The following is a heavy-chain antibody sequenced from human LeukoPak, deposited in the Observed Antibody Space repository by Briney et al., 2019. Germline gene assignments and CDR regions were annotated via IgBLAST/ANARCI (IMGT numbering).Heavy chain of an antibody. J-gene: IGHJ4*02. V-gene: IGHV1-2*02. CDR1: VYTFTGYY. Sequence: APVKVSCKASVYTFTGYYMHWVRQAPGQGLEWMGWINPNSGGTNYAQKFQGRVTMTRDTSISTAYMELSRLRSDDTAVYYCNIRGYYYLSFDYWGQGTLVTVSS. CDR2: INPNSGGT. CDR3: NIRGYYYLSFDY. D-gene: IGHD3-22*01.